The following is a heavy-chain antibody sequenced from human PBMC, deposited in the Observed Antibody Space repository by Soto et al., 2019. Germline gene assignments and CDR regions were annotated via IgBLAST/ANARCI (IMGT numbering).Heavy chain of an antibody. J-gene: IGHJ4*02. V-gene: IGHV1-46*01. D-gene: IGHD3-22*01. Sequence: QVQLVQSGAEVKKPGASVKVSCKASGYTFTSYYMHWVRQAPGQGLEWMGIINPSGGSTSYAQKYKGSVTMTRDTSTSTVNMELSSLRSEDTAVYYCARDGNYFDSSGIPDGYWGQGTLVTASS. CDR1: GYTFTSYY. CDR2: INPSGGST. CDR3: ARDGNYFDSSGIPDGY.